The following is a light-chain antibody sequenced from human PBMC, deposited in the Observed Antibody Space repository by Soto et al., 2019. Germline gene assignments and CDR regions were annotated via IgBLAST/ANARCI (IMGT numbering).Light chain of an antibody. CDR3: QQYNNYGSWT. CDR1: QSISGW. J-gene: IGKJ1*01. Sequence: DIQVTQSPSTLSASVGDRVTITCRASQSISGWLAWYQQKPGKAPNLLIYKASTLESGVPSRFSGSGSGTEFTLTISVLQPDDFATYYCQQYNNYGSWTFGQGTKVEIK. CDR2: KAS. V-gene: IGKV1-5*03.